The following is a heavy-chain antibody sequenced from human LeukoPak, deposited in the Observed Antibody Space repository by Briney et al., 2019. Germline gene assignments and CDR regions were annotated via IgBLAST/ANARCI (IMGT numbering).Heavy chain of an antibody. CDR1: GFTFSSYS. CDR2: ISSSSSYI. Sequence: GGSLRLPCAASGFTFSSYSMNWVRQAPGKGLEWVSSISSSSSYIYYADSVKGRFTISRDNAKNSLYLQMNSLRAEDTAVYYCARSYYDSSGYYFDWGQGTLVTVSS. V-gene: IGHV3-21*04. J-gene: IGHJ4*02. CDR3: ARSYYDSSGYYFD. D-gene: IGHD3-22*01.